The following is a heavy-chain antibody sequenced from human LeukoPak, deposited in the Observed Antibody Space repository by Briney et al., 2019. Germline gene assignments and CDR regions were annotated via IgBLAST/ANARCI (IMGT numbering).Heavy chain of an antibody. V-gene: IGHV4-34*01. CDR1: GGSFSGYY. J-gene: IGHJ4*02. Sequence: SENLSLTCAVYGGSFSGYYWSWIRQPPGKGLEWIGEINHSGSTNYNPSLKSRVTISVDTSKNQFSLKLSSVTAADTAVYYCARAATYYDFWSGYYSYWGQGTLVTVSS. CDR3: ARAATYYDFWSGYYSY. CDR2: INHSGST. D-gene: IGHD3-3*01.